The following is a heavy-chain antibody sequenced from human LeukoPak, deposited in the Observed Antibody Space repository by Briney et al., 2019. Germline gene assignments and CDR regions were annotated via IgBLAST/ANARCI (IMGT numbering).Heavy chain of an antibody. CDR1: GGSFSGYY. V-gene: IGHV4-59*01. J-gene: IGHJ6*03. D-gene: IGHD3-10*01. Sequence: SETLSLTCTVYGGSFSGYYWSWIRQPPGKGLEWIGYIYYSGSTNYNPSLKSRVTISVDTSKNQFSLKLSSVTAADTAVYYCARDNGSGSYYPPYYYYMDVWGKGTTVTISS. CDR2: IYYSGST. CDR3: ARDNGSGSYYPPYYYYMDV.